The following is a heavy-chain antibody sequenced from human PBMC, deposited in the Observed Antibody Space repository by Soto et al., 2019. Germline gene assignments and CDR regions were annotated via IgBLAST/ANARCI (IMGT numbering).Heavy chain of an antibody. CDR3: ARELSGWDAFDI. D-gene: IGHD6-19*01. CDR1: GFTFSSYA. J-gene: IGHJ3*02. V-gene: IGHV3-30-3*01. Sequence: GGSLRLSCAASGFTFSSYAMHWVRQAPGKGLEWVAVISYDGSNKYYADSVKGRFTISRDNSKNTLYLQMNSLRAEDTAVYYCARELSGWDAFDIWGQGTMVTVSS. CDR2: ISYDGSNK.